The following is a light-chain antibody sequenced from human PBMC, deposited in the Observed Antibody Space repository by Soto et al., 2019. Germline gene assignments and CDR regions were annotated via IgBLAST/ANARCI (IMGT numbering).Light chain of an antibody. CDR1: QSVSNN. J-gene: IGKJ5*01. V-gene: IGKV3-15*01. CDR2: YAS. CDR3: HQYNNWPPIT. Sequence: EVMMTQSPATLSVSPGDTATLSCRASQSVSNNLAWYQQKPGQAPRLLIYYASTRATDVPARFSGSGSGTEFTLTISSLQSEDFALYYCHQYNNWPPITFGQGTRLEIK.